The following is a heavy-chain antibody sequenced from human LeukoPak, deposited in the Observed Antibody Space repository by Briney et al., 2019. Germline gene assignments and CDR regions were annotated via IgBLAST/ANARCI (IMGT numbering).Heavy chain of an antibody. J-gene: IGHJ3*02. D-gene: IGHD3-22*01. CDR2: IIPIFGTA. V-gene: IGHV1-69*13. CDR1: GGTFSSYA. CDR3: ARDRPDYYDSSGSDAFDI. Sequence: SVKVSCKASGGTFSSYAISWVRQAPGQGLEWMGGIIPIFGTANYAQKFQGRVTITADESSSTAYMELSSLRSEDTAVYYCARDRPDYYDSSGSDAFDIWGQGTMVTVSS.